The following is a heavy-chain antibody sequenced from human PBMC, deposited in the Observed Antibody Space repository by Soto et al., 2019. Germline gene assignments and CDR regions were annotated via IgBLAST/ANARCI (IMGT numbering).Heavy chain of an antibody. CDR3: AGEDYGDTIYGMDV. CDR2: ISSSGLNI. J-gene: IGHJ6*02. CDR1: GFTFSDYY. Sequence: QVQLVESGGGLVKPGGSLRLSCAASGFTFSDYYMSWIRQAPGKGLEWVSYISSSGLNIYYADSVKGRFTISRDNAKNSLYLQMNGLRAEDTAVYYCAGEDYGDTIYGMDVWGQGTTVTVSS. D-gene: IGHD4-17*01. V-gene: IGHV3-11*01.